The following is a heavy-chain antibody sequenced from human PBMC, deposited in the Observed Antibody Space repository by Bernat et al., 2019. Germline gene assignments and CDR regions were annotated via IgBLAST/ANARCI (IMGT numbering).Heavy chain of an antibody. Sequence: QVQLVQSGAEVKKPGASVKVSCKASGYTFTSYYMHWVRQAPGQGLEWMGIINPSGGSTSYAQKFQGRVTMTRDTSTSTVYMELSSLRSEDTAVYYCARDYGRVGVPYYYYYGMDVWGQGTTVTVSS. CDR3: ARDYGRVGVPYYYYYGMDV. CDR2: INPSGGST. J-gene: IGHJ6*02. V-gene: IGHV1-46*01. CDR1: GYTFTSYY. D-gene: IGHD3-16*01.